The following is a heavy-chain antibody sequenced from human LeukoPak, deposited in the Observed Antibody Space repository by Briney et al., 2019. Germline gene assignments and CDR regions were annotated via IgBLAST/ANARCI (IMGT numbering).Heavy chain of an antibody. CDR2: INPSGGST. CDR1: GYTFTSYY. D-gene: IGHD1-26*01. J-gene: IGHJ4*02. V-gene: IGHV1-46*01. Sequence: ASVKVSCKASGYTFTSYYMHWVRQAPGQGLEWMGIINPSGGSTSYAQKFQGRVTMTRDTSTSTAYMELRSLRYDDTAVYYCARDGRFAAYEPDYWGQGTLVTVSS. CDR3: ARDGRFAAYEPDY.